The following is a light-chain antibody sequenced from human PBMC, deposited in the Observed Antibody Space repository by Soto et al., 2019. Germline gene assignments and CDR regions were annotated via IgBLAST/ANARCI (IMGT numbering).Light chain of an antibody. V-gene: IGKV3-20*01. CDR2: GAS. CDR3: QQYGSLSWT. J-gene: IGKJ1*01. Sequence: ENWFTQSPGTLSLSPGERATPSRKASQSVSNNYLAWYQQKPGQAPRLLIYGASNRATGIPDRFSGSGSGTDFTLTISRLEPEDFAVYYCQQYGSLSWTFGQGTKVDIK. CDR1: QSVSNNY.